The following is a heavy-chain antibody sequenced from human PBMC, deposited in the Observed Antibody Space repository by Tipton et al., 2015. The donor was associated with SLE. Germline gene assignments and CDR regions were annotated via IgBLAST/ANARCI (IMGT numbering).Heavy chain of an antibody. CDR2: LENDGSTT. CDR3: ARLAAPDYFDY. D-gene: IGHD6-25*01. V-gene: IGHV3-74*01. J-gene: IGHJ4*02. CDR1: GFTFRAFW. Sequence: SLRLSCAASGFTFRAFWMHWVRQAPGKGLVWVSRLENDGSTTDYADSVKGRFTISRDNARNTLYLQMNSLRVEDTAIYYCARLAAPDYFDYWGQGTLVTVSS.